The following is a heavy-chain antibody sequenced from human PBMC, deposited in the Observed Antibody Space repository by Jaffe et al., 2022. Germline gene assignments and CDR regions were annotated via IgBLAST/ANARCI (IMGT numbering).Heavy chain of an antibody. J-gene: IGHJ6*03. CDR2: ISWNSGSI. V-gene: IGHV3-9*01. CDR3: AKELVVAAPFPAHYYYYMDV. Sequence: EVQLVESGGGLVQPGRSLRLSCAASGFTFDDYAMHWVRQAPGKGLEWVSGISWNSGSIGYADSVKGRFTISRDNAKNSLYLQMNSLRAEDTALYYCAKELVVAAPFPAHYYYYMDVWGKGTTVTVSS. D-gene: IGHD2-15*01. CDR1: GFTFDDYA.